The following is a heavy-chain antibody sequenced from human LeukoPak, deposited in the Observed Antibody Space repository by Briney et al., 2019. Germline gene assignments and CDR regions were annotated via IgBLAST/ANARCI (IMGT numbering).Heavy chain of an antibody. J-gene: IGHJ4*02. V-gene: IGHV4-4*02. CDR1: GGSISSSNW. CDR2: IYHGGST. CDR3: AKGEDHGSGTVHFAS. D-gene: IGHD3-10*01. Sequence: SETLSLTCAVSGGSISSSNWWSWVRPPPGKGLEWIGEIYHGGSTNYNPSLKSRVAMSVDSSRNKFSLQLSSVTAADTAVYYCAKGEDHGSGTVHFASWGQGTLVTVSS.